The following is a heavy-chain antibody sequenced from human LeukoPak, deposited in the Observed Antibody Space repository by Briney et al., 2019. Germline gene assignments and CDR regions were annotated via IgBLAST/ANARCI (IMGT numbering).Heavy chain of an antibody. J-gene: IGHJ4*02. CDR1: GYTFTSYG. CDR3: ARDCLGLRRHCSGGSCYCLGY. D-gene: IGHD2-15*01. V-gene: IGHV1-18*01. Sequence: ASVKVSCKASGYTFTSYGISWVRQAPGQGLEWMGWISAYNGNTNYAQKLQGRVTMTTDTSTSTAYMELRSLRSDDTAVYYCARDCLGLRRHCSGGSCYCLGYWGQGTLVTVSS. CDR2: ISAYNGNT.